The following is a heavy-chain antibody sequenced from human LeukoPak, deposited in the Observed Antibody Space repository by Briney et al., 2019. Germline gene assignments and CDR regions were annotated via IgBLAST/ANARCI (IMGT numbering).Heavy chain of an antibody. V-gene: IGHV1-8*02. J-gene: IGHJ6*03. CDR1: GYIFIDYE. CDR3: ARSRYMDV. CDR2: MNPKSGDT. Sequence: GASVKVSCKTSGYIFIDYEISWVRQAPGQGLEWMGWMNPKSGDTGYEQKFQGRITITRDSSISTVYMELSSLRSEDTALYYWARSRYMDVWGKGTTVTVSS. D-gene: IGHD6-25*01.